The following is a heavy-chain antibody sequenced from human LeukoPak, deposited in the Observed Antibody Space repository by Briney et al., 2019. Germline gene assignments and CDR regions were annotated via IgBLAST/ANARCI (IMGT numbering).Heavy chain of an antibody. CDR1: SYSISSGYY. Sequence: PSETLSLTCAVSSYSISSGYYWSWLRQPPGKGLEWLGSIYHSGSTYYNPSLKSRVTISVDTSSNQFSMKVKSVTAADTAVYYCARSTGTYTYMDVWGKGTTVTVSS. D-gene: IGHD1/OR15-1a*01. CDR3: ARSTGTYTYMDV. J-gene: IGHJ6*03. V-gene: IGHV4-38-2*01. CDR2: IYHSGST.